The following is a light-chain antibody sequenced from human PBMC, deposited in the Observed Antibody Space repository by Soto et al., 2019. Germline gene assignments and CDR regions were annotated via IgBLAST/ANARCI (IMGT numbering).Light chain of an antibody. V-gene: IGLV2-14*01. J-gene: IGLJ2*01. Sequence: QSAMTQPASVSGSPVQSITISCTGTSTDVGAYNYVSWYQQHPGKAPKLVIFDVTNRPSGVSDRFSGSKSGNTASLTISGLQFEDEADYYCSSYRGTSTPVFGGGTKVTVL. CDR3: SSYRGTSTPV. CDR1: STDVGAYNY. CDR2: DVT.